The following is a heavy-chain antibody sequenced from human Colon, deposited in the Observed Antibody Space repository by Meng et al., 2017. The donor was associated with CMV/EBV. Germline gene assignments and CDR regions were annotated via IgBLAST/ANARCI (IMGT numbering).Heavy chain of an antibody. CDR2: ISWNSDRI. J-gene: IGHJ6*02. CDR3: VKVEDDFGEPISGAMDV. D-gene: IGHD3-10*01. V-gene: IGHV3-9*01. Sequence: SLKISSAASGFTFDDHAMHWVRQVPGKGLEWVSGISWNSDRIAYADSVKGRFTISRDNAKNSLYLQMNSLRAEDTAIYYCVKVEDDFGEPISGAMDVWGQGTTVTVSS. CDR1: GFTFDDHA.